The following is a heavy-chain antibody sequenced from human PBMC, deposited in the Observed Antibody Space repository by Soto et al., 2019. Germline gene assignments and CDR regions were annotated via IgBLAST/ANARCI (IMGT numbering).Heavy chain of an antibody. Sequence: PGGSLRLSCAASGVIFSGYGMHWVRQAPGKGLEWVSAIRGSGGSIYYADSVKGRFTISRDNSKNTLYLQMNSLRAEDTAVYYCAKSTTLNAFDIWGQGTMVTVSS. V-gene: IGHV3-23*01. D-gene: IGHD4-17*01. J-gene: IGHJ3*02. CDR1: GVIFSGYG. CDR3: AKSTTLNAFDI. CDR2: IRGSGGSI.